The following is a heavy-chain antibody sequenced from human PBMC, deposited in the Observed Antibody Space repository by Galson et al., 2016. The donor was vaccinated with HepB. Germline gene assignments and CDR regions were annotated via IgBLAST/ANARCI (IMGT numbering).Heavy chain of an antibody. CDR2: IYSSGNT. CDR3: ARDNGV. J-gene: IGHJ4*02. Sequence: APGKGLELVSLIYSSGNTWYADSVKGRFTISRDNPKNTLYLQMNSLRAEDTAVYYCARDNGVWGQGTLVTVSS. D-gene: IGHD2-8*01. V-gene: IGHV3-53*01.